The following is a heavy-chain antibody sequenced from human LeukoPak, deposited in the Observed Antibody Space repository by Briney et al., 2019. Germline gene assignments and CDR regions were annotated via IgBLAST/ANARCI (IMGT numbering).Heavy chain of an antibody. V-gene: IGHV1-2*02. J-gene: IGHJ3*02. D-gene: IGHD5-18*01. CDR3: ARRAREYSHDAFDI. CDR1: GGTFSSYA. Sequence: PVASVKVSCKASGGTFSSYAISWVRQAPGQGLEWMGWINPNSRGTDSAQKFQGRFSMTRDTSISTAYMELSRLRSDDTAVYYCARRAREYSHDAFDIWGQGTMVTVSS. CDR2: INPNSRGT.